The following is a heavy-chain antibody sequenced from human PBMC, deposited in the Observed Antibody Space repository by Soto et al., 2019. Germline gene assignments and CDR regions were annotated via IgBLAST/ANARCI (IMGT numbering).Heavy chain of an antibody. J-gene: IGHJ6*02. CDR3: ARDLLWFGELFYYYYGMDV. Sequence: SETLSLTCTVSGGSISSSSYYWGWIRQPPGKGLEWIGSIYYSGSTYYNPSLKSRVTISVDTSKNQFSLKLSSVTAADTAVYYCARDLLWFGELFYYYYGMDVWGQGTTVTVSS. V-gene: IGHV4-39*07. D-gene: IGHD3-10*01. CDR2: IYYSGST. CDR1: GGSISSSSYY.